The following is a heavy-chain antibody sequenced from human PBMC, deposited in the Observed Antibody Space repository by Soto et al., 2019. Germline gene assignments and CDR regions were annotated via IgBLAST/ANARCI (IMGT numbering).Heavy chain of an antibody. CDR2: IIPLFNVA. CDR3: PASGRDVEVYDYKDTERLDS. D-gene: IGHD4-4*01. J-gene: IGHJ3*02. CDR1: GGTFSNFA. V-gene: IGHV1-69*17. Sequence: QVQLVQSGPEVKKPGSSVKVSCEASGGTFSNFAVNWVRQAPGQGLEWVGGIIPLFNVAKYAQKFEGRVTIVADYSTSTSYIDLSSMRSADKAVYYFPASGRDVEVYDYKDTERLDSWGQGTIVSLSS.